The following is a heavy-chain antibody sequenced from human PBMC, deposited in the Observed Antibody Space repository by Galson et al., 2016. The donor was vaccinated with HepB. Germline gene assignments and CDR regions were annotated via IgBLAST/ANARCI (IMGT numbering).Heavy chain of an antibody. CDR1: GFTVSDYY. J-gene: IGHJ4*02. V-gene: IGHV3-11*01. Sequence: SLRLSCAASGFTVSDYYMSWIRQAPGKGLEWVSYIGGVGDMKFYGDSVKGRFTISRDNAKNSVFLEMKNLRDEDTAIYYCARSFAGYIPGDDSWGQGTLVTVSP. CDR3: ARSFAGYIPGDDS. D-gene: IGHD5-18*01. CDR2: IGGVGDMK.